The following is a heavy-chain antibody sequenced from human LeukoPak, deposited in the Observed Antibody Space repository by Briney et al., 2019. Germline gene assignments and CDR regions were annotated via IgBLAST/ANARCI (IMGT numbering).Heavy chain of an antibody. CDR3: ARHYYKSSWFDY. Sequence: GESPKISCEGSGYDFSIYWIGWVRQMPGKGLEWMGIIYPGDSDIIYSPSFEGQVTISADKSIRTAYLQWSSLNASDTAVYYCARHYYKSSWFDYWGQGTLVTVSS. J-gene: IGHJ4*02. CDR1: GYDFSIYW. D-gene: IGHD3-22*01. CDR2: IYPGDSDI. V-gene: IGHV5-51*01.